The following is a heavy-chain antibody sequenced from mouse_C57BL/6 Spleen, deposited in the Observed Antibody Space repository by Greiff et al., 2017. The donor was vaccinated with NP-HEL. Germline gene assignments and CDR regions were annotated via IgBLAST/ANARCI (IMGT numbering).Heavy chain of an antibody. CDR2: INPSNGGT. V-gene: IGHV1-53*01. CDR3: ASEGLRRAPES. J-gene: IGHJ2*01. CDR1: GYTFTSYW. Sequence: VQLQQPGTELVKPGASVKLSCKASGYTFTSYWMHWVKQRPRQGLEWIGNINPSNGGTNYNEKFKSKATLTVDKSSSTAYMQLSSLTSEDSAVYICASEGLRRAPESCGQGTTLTHSS. D-gene: IGHD2-4*01.